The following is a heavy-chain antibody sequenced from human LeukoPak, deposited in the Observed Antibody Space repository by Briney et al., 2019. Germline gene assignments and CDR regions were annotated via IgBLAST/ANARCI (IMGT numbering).Heavy chain of an antibody. CDR3: ARDSNNEITYDY. D-gene: IGHD3-10*01. CDR1: GFTVSSNY. V-gene: IGHV3-66*01. J-gene: IGHJ4*02. CDR2: IYSGGST. Sequence: GGSLRLSCAAPGFTVSSNYMSWVRQAPGKGLEWVSVIYSGGSTYYADSVKGRFTISRDNSKNTLYLQMNSLRAEDTAVYYCARDSNNEITYDYWGQGTLVTVSS.